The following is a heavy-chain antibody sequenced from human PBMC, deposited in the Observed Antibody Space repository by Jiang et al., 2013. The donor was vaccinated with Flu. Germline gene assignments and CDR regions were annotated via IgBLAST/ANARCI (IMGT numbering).Heavy chain of an antibody. CDR1: GFSLNTSGVA. CDR3: AHSALDMSTIYFDY. V-gene: IGHV2-5*02. D-gene: IGHD5-24*01. CDR2: IYWDDDK. Sequence: KPTQTLTLTCTFSGFSLNTSGVAVGWIRQPPGKALEWLALIYWDDDKRYSPSLKSRFTITKDTSKNQVVLAMTNMDPVDTATYYCAHSALDMSTIYFDYWGQGTLVTASS. J-gene: IGHJ4*02.